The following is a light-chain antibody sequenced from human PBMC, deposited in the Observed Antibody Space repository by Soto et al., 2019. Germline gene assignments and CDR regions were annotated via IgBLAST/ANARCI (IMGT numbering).Light chain of an antibody. J-gene: IGKJ4*01. CDR2: KVS. CDR3: MRGTHWPLT. CDR1: QSLVHSSGNTF. V-gene: IGKV2-30*02. Sequence: DVVMTQSPLSLPVTIGQPASISCRSSQSLVHSSGNTFLNWFQQRPGQSPRRLIYKVSNRDSGVPDRFSGSGSGTDFTLKISRVEAEDVGVYYCMRGTHWPLTFGGGTKVEIK.